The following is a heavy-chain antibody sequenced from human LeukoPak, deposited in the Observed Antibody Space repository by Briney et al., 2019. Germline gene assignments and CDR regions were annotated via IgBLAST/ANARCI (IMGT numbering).Heavy chain of an antibody. CDR1: GFTFSSYA. CDR3: AKDRRSGGSYLNWFDP. J-gene: IGHJ5*02. V-gene: IGHV3-23*01. Sequence: GGSLRLSCAASGFTFSSYAMSWVRQAPGKGLEWVSAISGSGGSTYYADSAKGRFTISRDNSKNTLYLQMNSLRAEDTAVYYCAKDRRSGGSYLNWFDPWGQGTPVTVSS. D-gene: IGHD2-15*01. CDR2: ISGSGGST.